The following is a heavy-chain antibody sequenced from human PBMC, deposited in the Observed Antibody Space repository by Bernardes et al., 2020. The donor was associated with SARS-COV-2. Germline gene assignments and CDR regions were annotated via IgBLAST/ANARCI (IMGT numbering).Heavy chain of an antibody. CDR2: INPNSGGT. D-gene: IGHD2-15*01. CDR3: ARSPTDYCSGGSCYRDAFDI. J-gene: IGHJ3*02. CDR1: GYTFTGYY. V-gene: IGHV1-2*04. Sequence: ASVKVSCKASGYTFTGYYMHWVRQAPGQGLEWMGWINPNSGGTNYAQKFQGWVTMTRDTSISTAYMELSRLRSDDTAVYYCARSPTDYCSGGSCYRDAFDIWGQGTMVTGSS.